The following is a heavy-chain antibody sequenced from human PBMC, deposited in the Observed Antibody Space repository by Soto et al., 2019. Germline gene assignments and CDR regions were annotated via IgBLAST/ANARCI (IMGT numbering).Heavy chain of an antibody. J-gene: IGHJ4*02. D-gene: IGHD3-22*01. CDR1: GDSISSYY. CDR3: ALRSMAVVPEY. CDR2: LYYGRSA. V-gene: IGHV4-59*01. Sequence: QVQLQESGPGLVKPSETLSLTCAVSGDSISSYYCMWIRQPPGKGLESIGYLYYGRSANYNPSLRSRVTLSLDTSTNQCSLTLSSMTAAAPAVYYCALRSMAVVPEYWGQGTLFTVSS.